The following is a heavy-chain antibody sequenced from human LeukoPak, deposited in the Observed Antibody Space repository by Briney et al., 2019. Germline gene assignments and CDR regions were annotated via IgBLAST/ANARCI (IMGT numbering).Heavy chain of an antibody. J-gene: IGHJ6*03. CDR2: IYYSGST. V-gene: IGHV4-59*01. Sequence: SETLSLTCTVSGGSISSYYWSWIRQPPGKGLEWIGYIYYSGSTNYNPSLKSRVTISVDTSKNQFSPKLSSVTAADTAVYYCARGRGNWGSFRFYYYMDVWGKGTTVTVSS. CDR3: ARGRGNWGSFRFYYYMDV. D-gene: IGHD7-27*01. CDR1: GGSISSYY.